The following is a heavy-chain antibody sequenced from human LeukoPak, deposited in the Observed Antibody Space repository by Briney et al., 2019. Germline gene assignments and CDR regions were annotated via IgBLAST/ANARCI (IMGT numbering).Heavy chain of an antibody. CDR1: GGSIGSYY. CDR2: IYYSGST. CDR3: ARDRAYGGNSVFDY. V-gene: IGHV4-59*01. J-gene: IGHJ4*02. D-gene: IGHD4-23*01. Sequence: SETLSLTCTVSGGSIGSYYWSWIRQPPGKGLEWIGYIYYSGSTNYNPSLKSRVTISVDTSKNQFSLKLSSVTAADTAVYYCARDRAYGGNSVFDYWGQGTLVTVSS.